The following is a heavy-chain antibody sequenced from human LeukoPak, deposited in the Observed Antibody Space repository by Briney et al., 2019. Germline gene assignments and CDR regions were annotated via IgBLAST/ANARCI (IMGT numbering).Heavy chain of an antibody. D-gene: IGHD2-21*02. CDR2: IYYSGST. Sequence: SETLSLTCTVSGGSISSSSYYWGWIRQPPGKGLKWIGSIYYSGSTYHNPSLESRVTISVDTSKNHFSLKLSSVTAADTAVYYCARGGYCGGDCYENDAFDIWGQGTVVTVSP. CDR3: ARGGYCGGDCYENDAFDI. CDR1: GGSISSSSYY. V-gene: IGHV4-39*02. J-gene: IGHJ3*02.